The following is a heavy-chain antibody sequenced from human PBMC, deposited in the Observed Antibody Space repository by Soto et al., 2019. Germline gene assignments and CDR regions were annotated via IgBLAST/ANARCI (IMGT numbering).Heavy chain of an antibody. Sequence: KTSETLSLTCTVSGGSISSYYWSWIRRPPGKGLEWIGYIYYSGSTNYNPSLKSRVTISVDTSKNQFSLKLSSVTAADTAVYYCARVWGGAFDIWGQGTMVTVSS. CDR1: GGSISSYY. J-gene: IGHJ3*02. D-gene: IGHD3-10*01. V-gene: IGHV4-59*01. CDR2: IYYSGST. CDR3: ARVWGGAFDI.